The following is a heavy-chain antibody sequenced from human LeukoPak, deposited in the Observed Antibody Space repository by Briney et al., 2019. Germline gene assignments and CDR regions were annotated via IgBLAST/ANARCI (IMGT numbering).Heavy chain of an antibody. J-gene: IGHJ2*01. CDR3: ARHPGKVTNDWYFDL. Sequence: ASVKVSCKASGYTFTGYYMHWVRQAPGQGLEWMGWINPNSGGTNYAQKFQGRVTMTRDTSITTAYMELSRLSSDDTTVYYCARHPGKVTNDWYFDLWGRGTLVTVSS. V-gene: IGHV1-2*02. D-gene: IGHD4-23*01. CDR1: GYTFTGYY. CDR2: INPNSGGT.